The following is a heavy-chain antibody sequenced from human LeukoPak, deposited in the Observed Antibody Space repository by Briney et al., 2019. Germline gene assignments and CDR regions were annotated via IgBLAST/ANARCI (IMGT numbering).Heavy chain of an antibody. Sequence: GGSLRLSCAASGFTFSSYGMHWVRQAPGKGLEWVAVISYDGSNKYYADSVKGGFTISRDNSKNTLYMQMKSLRAEDTALYYCAKGSFLYYYDSSGYYGTDYWGQGTLVTVSS. V-gene: IGHV3-30*18. CDR3: AKGSFLYYYDSSGYYGTDY. J-gene: IGHJ4*02. D-gene: IGHD3-22*01. CDR2: ISYDGSNK. CDR1: GFTFSSYG.